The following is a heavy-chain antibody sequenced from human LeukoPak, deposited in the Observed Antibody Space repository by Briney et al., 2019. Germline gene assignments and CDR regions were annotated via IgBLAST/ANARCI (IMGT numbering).Heavy chain of an antibody. Sequence: TGGSLRLSCAASGFTFSIYAMSWVRQAPGRGLEWVSSISGSGAGTFYADSVKVQLTISRDNSTNTLFLQMNSLRAEDSAIYYCAKDRPNYYDSSGHYYRRNGDYWGQGTLVTVSS. D-gene: IGHD3-22*01. J-gene: IGHJ4*02. CDR1: GFTFSIYA. CDR3: AKDRPNYYDSSGHYYRRNGDY. V-gene: IGHV3-23*01. CDR2: ISGSGAGT.